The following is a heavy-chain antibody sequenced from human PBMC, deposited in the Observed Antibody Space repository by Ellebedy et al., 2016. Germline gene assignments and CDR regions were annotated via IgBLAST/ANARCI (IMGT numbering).Heavy chain of an antibody. J-gene: IGHJ4*02. CDR2: ISAGGETT. Sequence: GESLKISCATSGIAFSDFFMGWVRRAPGKGLEWVATISAGGETTYLADSVRGRFTVSRDNSRNTLYLQMNSLRAEDTAMYYCYYGHYSGSWGQGTLVTVSS. CDR3: YYGHYSGS. V-gene: IGHV3-23*01. CDR1: GIAFSDFF. D-gene: IGHD4-17*01.